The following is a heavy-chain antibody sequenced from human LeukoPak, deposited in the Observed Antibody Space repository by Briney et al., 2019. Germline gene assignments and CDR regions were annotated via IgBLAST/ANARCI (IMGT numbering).Heavy chain of an antibody. Sequence: ASVKVSCKASGYTFTTYDINWVRQATGQGLEWMAWMNPNSGNTGYAQKFQGRVTMTRNTSISTAYMELSSLRSEDTAVYYCARVAGNCGGDCYRLVYWGPGNLVTVSS. J-gene: IGHJ4*02. V-gene: IGHV1-8*01. CDR3: ARVAGNCGGDCYRLVY. CDR2: MNPNSGNT. D-gene: IGHD2-21*01. CDR1: GYTFTTYD.